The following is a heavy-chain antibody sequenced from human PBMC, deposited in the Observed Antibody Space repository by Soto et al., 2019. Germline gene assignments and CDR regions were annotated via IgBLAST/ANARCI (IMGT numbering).Heavy chain of an antibody. J-gene: IGHJ3*02. D-gene: IGHD2-15*01. CDR3: ASLSSARDIVVVVAAHDAFDI. V-gene: IGHV1-69*02. Sequence: SVKVSCKASGGTFSSYTISWVRQAPGQGLEWMGRIIPILGIANYAQKFQGRVTITADKSTSTAYMELSSLRSEDTAVYYCASLSSARDIVVVVAAHDAFDIWGQGTMVTVSS. CDR1: GGTFSSYT. CDR2: IIPILGIA.